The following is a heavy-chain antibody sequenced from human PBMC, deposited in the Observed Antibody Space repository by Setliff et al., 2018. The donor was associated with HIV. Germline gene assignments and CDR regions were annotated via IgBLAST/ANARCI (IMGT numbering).Heavy chain of an antibody. D-gene: IGHD7-27*01. J-gene: IGHJ4*02. Sequence: GGSLRLSCVVSGFTLSHHEMSWVRQAPGKGLEWVSGISGSAGTTYYADSVKGRFTISRDNSKNTLYLQMISLRAEDTALYYCARQGNWEFDYWGQGTLVTVSS. CDR1: GFTLSHHE. V-gene: IGHV3-23*01. CDR3: ARQGNWEFDY. CDR2: ISGSAGTT.